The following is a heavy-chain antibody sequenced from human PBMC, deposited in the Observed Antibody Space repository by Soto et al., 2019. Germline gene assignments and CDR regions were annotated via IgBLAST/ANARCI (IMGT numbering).Heavy chain of an antibody. V-gene: IGHV3-21*04. J-gene: IGHJ6*02. Sequence: GGSLRLSCAASGFTFSSYSMNWVRQAPGKGLEWVSSISSSSSYIYYADSVKGRFTISRDNSKNTLYLQMNSLRAEDTAVYYCAKDDPAAYRSSTSCDGEPPGIYYYYGMDGWGQGTTVTVSS. D-gene: IGHD2-2*01. CDR3: AKDDPAAYRSSTSCDGEPPGIYYYYGMDG. CDR1: GFTFSSYS. CDR2: ISSSSSYI.